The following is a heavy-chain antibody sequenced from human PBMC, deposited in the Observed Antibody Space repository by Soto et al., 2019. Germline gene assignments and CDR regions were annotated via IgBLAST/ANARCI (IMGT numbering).Heavy chain of an antibody. D-gene: IGHD6-19*01. CDR1: GFSLSDYW. V-gene: IGHV3-7*01. CDR2: IKQDGSDR. CDR3: ARCRGWPHDY. Sequence: VPLVESGGGLVQPGGSLRLSCAASGFSLSDYWMNWVRQAPGKGLEWVAIIKQDGSDRYYVASVNGRFTISRDNAKNSLFLHMSSLRVEDTALYDCARCRGWPHDYWGQGTLVTVSS. J-gene: IGHJ4*02.